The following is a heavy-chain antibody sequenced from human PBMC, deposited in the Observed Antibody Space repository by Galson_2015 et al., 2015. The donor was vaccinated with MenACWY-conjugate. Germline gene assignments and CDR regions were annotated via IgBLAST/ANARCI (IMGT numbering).Heavy chain of an antibody. CDR2: IYHSGST. CDR3: ARGNYYVSGTYYKSANFDY. Sequence: ETLSLTCAVSGGSISIHYWWTWVRQPPGKGLEWIGEIYHSGSTNYNPSLKNRLTVSVDKSKNQFSLKLSSVTAADTAVYYCARGNYYVSGTYYKSANFDYWSQGSLVTVSS. CDR1: GGSISIHYW. V-gene: IGHV4-4*02. J-gene: IGHJ4*02. D-gene: IGHD3-10*01.